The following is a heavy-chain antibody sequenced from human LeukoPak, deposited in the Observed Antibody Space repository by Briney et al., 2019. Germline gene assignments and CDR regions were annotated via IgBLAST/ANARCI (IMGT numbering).Heavy chain of an antibody. D-gene: IGHD6-13*01. CDR3: ARDRGSSSWYYFGY. CDR2: IKQDGSEK. J-gene: IGHJ4*02. CDR1: GFTLSSYW. V-gene: IGHV3-7*01. Sequence: GGSLRLSCAASGFTLSSYWMSWVRQAPGKGLEWVANIKQDGSEKYYVDSVKGRFTISRDNAKNSLYLQMNSLRAEDTAVYYCARDRGSSSWYYFGYWGQGTLVTVSS.